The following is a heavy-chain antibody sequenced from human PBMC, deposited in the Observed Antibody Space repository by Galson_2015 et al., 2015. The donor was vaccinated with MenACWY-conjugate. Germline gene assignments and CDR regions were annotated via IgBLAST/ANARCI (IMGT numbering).Heavy chain of an antibody. CDR2: ISDDGSKK. CDR1: GFTLSSFG. J-gene: IGHJ3*02. D-gene: IGHD3-10*01. V-gene: IGHV3-30*18. Sequence: SLRLSCAASGFTLSSFGMNWARQAPGKRPEWVEVISDDGSKKFYADSLKARFTISRDNSKNTLYLQVDSLRPEDTALYYCAKEPFGSGPFDIWGRGTMVTVSS. CDR3: AKEPFGSGPFDI.